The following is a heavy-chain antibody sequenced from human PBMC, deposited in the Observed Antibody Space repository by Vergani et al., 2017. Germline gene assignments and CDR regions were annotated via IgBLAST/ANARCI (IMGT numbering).Heavy chain of an antibody. J-gene: IGHJ6*02. CDR2: IYYSGST. CDR3: ARDLSHYYYYYGVDV. V-gene: IGHV4-39*02. CDR1: GGSISSSSYY. Sequence: QLQLPESGPGLVKPSETLSLTCTVSGGSISSSSYYWGWIRQPPGKGLEWIGSIYYSGSTYYNPSLKSRVTISVDPSKNQFSLKLSSVTAADTAVYYCARDLSHYYYYYGVDVWGQGTTVTVSS.